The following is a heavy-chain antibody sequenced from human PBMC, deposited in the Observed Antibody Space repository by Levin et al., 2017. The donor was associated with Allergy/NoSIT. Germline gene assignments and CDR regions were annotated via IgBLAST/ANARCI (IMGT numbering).Heavy chain of an antibody. V-gene: IGHV4-39*01. CDR3: ASRRRVAGAFDY. CDR1: GGSISNRSYY. J-gene: IGHJ4*02. D-gene: IGHD6-19*01. CDR2: IYNSETT. Sequence: SETLSLTCIVSGGSISNRSYYWGWIRQPPGKGLEWIGTIYNSETTYYNPSLKSRVTVSVDTSKSQFPLILISVTAADTAVYYCASRRRVAGAFDYWGQGTLATVSS.